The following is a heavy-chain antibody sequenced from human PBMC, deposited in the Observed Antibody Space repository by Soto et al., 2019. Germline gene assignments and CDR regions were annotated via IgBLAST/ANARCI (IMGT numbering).Heavy chain of an antibody. CDR1: GFSLSTSGVG. V-gene: IGHV2-5*02. CDR3: AHMGIGGYGSGSYI. Sequence: QITLKESGPTLVKPTQTLTLTCTFSGFSLSTSGVGVGWIRQPPGKALEWLALIYWDDDKRYSPSLKSRLTTXKXPFXNHVVLTMTNMDPVDTATYYCAHMGIGGYGSGSYIWGQGTLVTVSS. J-gene: IGHJ4*02. D-gene: IGHD3-10*01. CDR2: IYWDDDK.